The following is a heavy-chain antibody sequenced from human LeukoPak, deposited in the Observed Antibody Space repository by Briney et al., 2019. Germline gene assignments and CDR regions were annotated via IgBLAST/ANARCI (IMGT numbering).Heavy chain of an antibody. CDR3: ARDRYYYGSGILDY. V-gene: IGHV3-48*01. D-gene: IGHD3-10*01. Sequence: GGSLRLSCAASGFTFSSYSMNWVRQAPGKGLEWVSYISSSSSTIYYADSVKGRFTISRDNAKNSLYLQMNSLRAEDTAVYYCARDRYYYGSGILDYWGQGTLVTVSS. CDR2: ISSSSSTI. J-gene: IGHJ4*02. CDR1: GFTFSSYS.